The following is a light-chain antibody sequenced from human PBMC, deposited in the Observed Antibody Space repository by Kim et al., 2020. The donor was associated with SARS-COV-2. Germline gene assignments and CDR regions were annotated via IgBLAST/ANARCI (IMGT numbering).Light chain of an antibody. V-gene: IGLV6-57*03. Sequence: KKVTISCPRSSGSIAGNYVQWYQQRPGSAPSIVIYEDNQRPSGVPDRFSGSIDRSSNSASLTISGVKTEDEADYYCQSSDTGTLWVFGGGTQLTVL. CDR3: QSSDTGTLWV. CDR1: SGSIAGNY. J-gene: IGLJ3*02. CDR2: EDN.